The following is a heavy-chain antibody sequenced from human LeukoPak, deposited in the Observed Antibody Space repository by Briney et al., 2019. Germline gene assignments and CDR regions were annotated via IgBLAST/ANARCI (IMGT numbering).Heavy chain of an antibody. V-gene: IGHV4-4*02. CDR3: ARDPRDGYAFDC. D-gene: IGHD5-24*01. Sequence: PSGTLSLTSAVSGDFISSSNWWSWVRQPPGKGLEWIGEMYHSGSTNYNPSLKSRVTISLDKSKNQFSLKLSSVTAADTAVYYCARDPRDGYAFDCWGQGTLVTVSS. J-gene: IGHJ4*02. CDR2: MYHSGST. CDR1: GDFISSSNW.